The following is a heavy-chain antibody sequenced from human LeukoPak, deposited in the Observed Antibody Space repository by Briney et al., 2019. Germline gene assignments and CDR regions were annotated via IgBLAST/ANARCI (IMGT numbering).Heavy chain of an antibody. V-gene: IGHV4-59*12. CDR3: ARLGAAAGTLIPPNFDY. Sequence: SETLSLTCSVSGASITGYSWSWIRQPPGKGLEWIGYIYYSGSTYYNPSLKSRVTMSVDTSKNQFSLKLSSVTAADTAAYYCARLGAAAGTLIPPNFDYWGQGTLVTVSS. D-gene: IGHD6-13*01. CDR2: IYYSGST. J-gene: IGHJ4*02. CDR1: GASITGYS.